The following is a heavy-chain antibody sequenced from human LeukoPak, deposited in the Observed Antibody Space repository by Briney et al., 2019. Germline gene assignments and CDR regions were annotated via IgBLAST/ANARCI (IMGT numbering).Heavy chain of an antibody. D-gene: IGHD3-10*01. J-gene: IGHJ4*02. CDR3: ARDLRFSYDY. V-gene: IGHV3-48*04. CDR1: GFTFSSYN. CDR2: ISTSSSTI. Sequence: PGGSLRLSCAASGFTFSSYNMNWVRQAPGKGLEWVSYISTSSSTIYYADSVKGRFTISRDNANNSLYLQMNSLRADDTAVYYCARDLRFSYDYWGQGTLVTVSS.